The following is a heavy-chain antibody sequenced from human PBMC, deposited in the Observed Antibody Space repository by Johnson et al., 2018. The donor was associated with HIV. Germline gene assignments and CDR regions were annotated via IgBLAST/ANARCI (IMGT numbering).Heavy chain of an antibody. J-gene: IGHJ3*02. CDR3: ARAGLTYTLDAFDI. CDR1: GFTFSTYA. Sequence: VLLLESGGGLVQPGGSLRLSCAASGFTFSTYAMHWVRQAPGKGLEYVSAISSNGGSTYYANSVKGRFTFSRYNSKNTLYLHMGSLRAEDMAVYYCARAGLTYTLDAFDIWGQGTLVTVSS. D-gene: IGHD3-16*01. V-gene: IGHV3-64*01. CDR2: ISSNGGST.